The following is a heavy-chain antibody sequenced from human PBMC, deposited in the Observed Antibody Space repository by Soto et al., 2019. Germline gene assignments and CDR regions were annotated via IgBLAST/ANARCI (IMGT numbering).Heavy chain of an antibody. CDR2: IIPIFGTA. CDR1: GYTFTSYA. Sequence: SVKVSCKASGYTFTSYAISWVRQAPGQGLEWMGGIIPIFGTANYAQKFQGRVTITADESTSTAYMELSSLRSEDTAVYYCARGVEVAARPDYYYGMDVWGQGTTVTVSS. J-gene: IGHJ6*02. CDR3: ARGVEVAARPDYYYGMDV. V-gene: IGHV1-69*13. D-gene: IGHD6-6*01.